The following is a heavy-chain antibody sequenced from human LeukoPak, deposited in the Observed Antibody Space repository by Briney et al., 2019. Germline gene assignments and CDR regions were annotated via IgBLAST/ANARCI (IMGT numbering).Heavy chain of an antibody. Sequence: SETLSLTCTVSGGSISSGSYYWRWIRQPAGKGLEWIGRIYTSGSTNYNPSLKSRVTMSVDTSKNQFSLKLSSVTAADTAVYYCARAVVADTNWFDPWGQGTLVTVSS. CDR2: IYTSGST. J-gene: IGHJ5*02. CDR3: ARAVVADTNWFDP. CDR1: GGSISSGSYY. V-gene: IGHV4-61*02. D-gene: IGHD2-15*01.